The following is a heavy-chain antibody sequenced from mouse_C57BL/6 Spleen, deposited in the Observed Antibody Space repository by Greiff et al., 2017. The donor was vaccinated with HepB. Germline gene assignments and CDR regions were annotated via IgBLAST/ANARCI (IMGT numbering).Heavy chain of an antibody. CDR2: IHPNSGST. CDR3: ARIGKGGFAY. J-gene: IGHJ3*01. V-gene: IGHV1-64*01. D-gene: IGHD2-1*01. Sequence: QVQLQQSGAELVKPGASVKLSCKASGYTFASYWMHWVKQRPGQGLEWIGMIHPNSGSTNYNEKFKSKATLTVDKSSSTAYMQLSSLTSEDSAVYYCARIGKGGFAYWGQGTLVTVSA. CDR1: GYTFASYW.